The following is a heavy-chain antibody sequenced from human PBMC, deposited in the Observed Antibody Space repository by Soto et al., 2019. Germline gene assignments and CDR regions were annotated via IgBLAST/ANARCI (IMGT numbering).Heavy chain of an antibody. V-gene: IGHV3-30*18. D-gene: IGHD2-8*01. CDR1: GFTFSSYG. J-gene: IGHJ4*02. CDR3: GKDVFDAY. CDR2: ILYDGSNK. Sequence: QVQLVESGGGVVQPGRSLRLSCAASGFTFSSYGVHWVRQAPGKGLEWVAVILYDGSNKYYADSVKGRFTITRDNSKNTLYLQMDSLRPEGAAVYYCGKDVFDAYWGQGTLVTVSS.